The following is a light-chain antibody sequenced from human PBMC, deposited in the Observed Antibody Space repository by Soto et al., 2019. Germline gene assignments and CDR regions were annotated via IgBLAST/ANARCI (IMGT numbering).Light chain of an antibody. J-gene: IGKJ2*01. CDR2: DAS. CDR3: QQYGSSL. Sequence: EIVLTQSPATLSLSPGERATLSCRASQSVSTYLAWYQQKPGQAPRLLIYDASNRATGIPARFTGSGSGTDFTLTISSLEPEDFAVYYCQQYGSSLFGQGTKLEIK. CDR1: QSVSTY. V-gene: IGKV3-11*01.